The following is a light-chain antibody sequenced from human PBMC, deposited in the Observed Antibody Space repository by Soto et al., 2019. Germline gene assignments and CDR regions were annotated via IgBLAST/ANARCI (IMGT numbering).Light chain of an antibody. CDR1: SSNIGSNT. J-gene: IGLJ1*01. CDR2: SNN. Sequence: QSVLTQPPSASGTPGQRGTISCSGSSSNIGSNTVNWYQQLPGTAPKLLIYSNNQRPSGVPDRFSGSKSGPSASLAISGLQSEDESDYYCAAWDDSLNGSVFGTGTKVTVL. V-gene: IGLV1-44*01. CDR3: AAWDDSLNGSV.